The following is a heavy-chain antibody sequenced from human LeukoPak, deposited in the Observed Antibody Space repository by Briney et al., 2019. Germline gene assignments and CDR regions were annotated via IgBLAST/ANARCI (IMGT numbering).Heavy chain of an antibody. CDR3: ARKSSLYYFMAV. CDR2: IYHSPST. V-gene: IGHV4-38-2*01. J-gene: IGHJ6*03. CDR1: GYSISTGDY. Sequence: SXTLSLTCAVSGYSISTGDYWAWMRPRQGKGGEWIGSIYHSPSTYYNPSLKTQVTISVDTSKNQFSLKLTSVTAADTAVYHCARKSSLYYFMAVWGKGTTVTVSS.